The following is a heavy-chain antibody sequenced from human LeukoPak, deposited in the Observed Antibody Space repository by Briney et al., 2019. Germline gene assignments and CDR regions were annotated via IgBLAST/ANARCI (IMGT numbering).Heavy chain of an antibody. Sequence: SVKVSRKASGYTFTGYYMHWVRQAPGQGLEWMGRIIPILGIANYAQKFQGRVTITADKSTSTAYMELSSLRSEDTAVYYCARVLTSFDYWGQGTLVTVSS. CDR3: ARVLTSFDY. J-gene: IGHJ4*02. V-gene: IGHV1-69*04. CDR2: IIPILGIA. CDR1: GYTFTGYY.